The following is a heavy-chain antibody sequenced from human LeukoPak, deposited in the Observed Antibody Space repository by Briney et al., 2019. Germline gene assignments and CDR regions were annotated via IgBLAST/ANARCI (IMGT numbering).Heavy chain of an antibody. CDR3: ARDRDIVVVPAAQYNWFDP. J-gene: IGHJ5*02. V-gene: IGHV1-69*04. Sequence: SVKVSCKASGGTISSYTISWVRQAPGQGLEWMGRIIPILGIANYAQKFQGRLTITADKSTRTAYMERSSLSSEDTAVYYCARDRDIVVVPAAQYNWFDPWGQGTLVTVSS. CDR2: IIPILGIA. D-gene: IGHD2-2*01. CDR1: GGTISSYT.